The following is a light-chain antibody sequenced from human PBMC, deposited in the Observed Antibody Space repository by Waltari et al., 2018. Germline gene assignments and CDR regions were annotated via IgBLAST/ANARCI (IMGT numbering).Light chain of an antibody. J-gene: IGKJ4*01. CDR2: GAS. Sequence: EIVMTQSPATLSLSPGERATLSCRASQSVSSSYLSWYQQKPGQAPRLLIYGASTSATGIPARFSGSGSGTDFTLTISSLQPEDFAVYYCQQDYNLLTFGGGTKVEIK. CDR1: QSVSSSY. CDR3: QQDYNLLT. V-gene: IGKV3D-7*01.